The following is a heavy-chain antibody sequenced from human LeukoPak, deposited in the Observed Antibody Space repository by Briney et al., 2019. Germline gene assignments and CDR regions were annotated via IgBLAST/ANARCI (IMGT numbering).Heavy chain of an antibody. Sequence: NAGGSLRLSCAASGFTFSTYSMNWVRQAPGKGLEWVSYIRSSSSYIYYADSVKGRFTISRDNAKNSLYLQMNSLRAEDTAVYYCARATSFDYWGQGTLVTVSS. CDR3: ARATSFDY. CDR1: GFTFSTYS. CDR2: IRSSSSYI. J-gene: IGHJ4*02. V-gene: IGHV3-21*01.